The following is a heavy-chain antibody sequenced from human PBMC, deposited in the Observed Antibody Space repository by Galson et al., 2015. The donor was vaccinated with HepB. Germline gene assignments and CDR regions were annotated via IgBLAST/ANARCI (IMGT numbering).Heavy chain of an antibody. V-gene: IGHV3-23*01. CDR1: GFSFSRYA. CDR3: ARRIAAAATHAYNG. CDR2: ISDSGGST. Sequence: SLRLSCAASGFSFSRYALSWVRQAPGKGLEWVSSISDSGGSTDYADSVKGRFTISRDNSKNTLYLQMNSLRAEDTAVYFCARRIAAAATHAYNGWGQGTMVTVSS. D-gene: IGHD6-13*01. J-gene: IGHJ3*01.